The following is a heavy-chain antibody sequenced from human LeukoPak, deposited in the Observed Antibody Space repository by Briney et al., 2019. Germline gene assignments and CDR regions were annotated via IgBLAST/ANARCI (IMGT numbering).Heavy chain of an antibody. J-gene: IGHJ6*03. V-gene: IGHV3-66*02. CDR1: GFTVSSNY. D-gene: IGHD3-3*01. CDR2: IYSGGST. CDR3: ARATFWSGYQRDSWYMDV. Sequence: AGGSLRLSCTASGFTVSSNYMSWVRQAPGKGLEWVSVIYSGGSTDYADSVKGRFTISRDNSKNTLYLQMSSLRAEDTAVYYCARATFWSGYQRDSWYMDVWGKGTTATVSS.